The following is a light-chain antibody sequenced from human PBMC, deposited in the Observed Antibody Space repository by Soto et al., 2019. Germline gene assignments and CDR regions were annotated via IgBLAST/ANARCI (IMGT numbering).Light chain of an antibody. CDR1: QSVNSNY. CDR3: QQYGSSPFT. J-gene: IGKJ3*01. CDR2: GAS. Sequence: EIVLTQSPGTLALSPGERATLSCRASQSVNSNYLNWYQQKRGQAPRLLIHGASSRATGIPDRFSGSGSGTDFTLTISRLEPEDFAVYYCQQYGSSPFTFGPGTKVGIK. V-gene: IGKV3-20*01.